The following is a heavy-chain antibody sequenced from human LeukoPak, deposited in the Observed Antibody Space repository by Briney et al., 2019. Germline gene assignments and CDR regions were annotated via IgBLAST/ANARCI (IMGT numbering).Heavy chain of an antibody. Sequence: SETLSLTCTVSGGSISNYYWSWIRQPAGKGLEWIGRIYTSGTTHYNPSLKSRVTISVDTSKNQFSLKPSSVTAADTAVYCCARWQDGFDPWGQGTLVTVSS. J-gene: IGHJ5*02. CDR2: IYTSGTT. D-gene: IGHD5-12*01. CDR1: GGSISNYY. V-gene: IGHV4-4*07. CDR3: ARWQDGFDP.